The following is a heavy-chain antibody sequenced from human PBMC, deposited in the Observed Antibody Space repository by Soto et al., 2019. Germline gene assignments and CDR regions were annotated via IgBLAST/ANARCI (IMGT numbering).Heavy chain of an antibody. CDR2: ISAYNGNT. V-gene: IGHV1-18*01. J-gene: IGHJ6*03. CDR3: ARDYCVLLAANHYYSMVV. D-gene: IGHD3-10*01. Sequence: ASVKVSCKASGYTFTSYGISWVRQAPGQGLEWMGWISAYNGNTNYAQKLQGRVTMTTDTSTSTAYMELRSLRSDDTAVYYCARDYCVLLAANHYYSMVVWGKGITVTV. CDR1: GYTFTSYG.